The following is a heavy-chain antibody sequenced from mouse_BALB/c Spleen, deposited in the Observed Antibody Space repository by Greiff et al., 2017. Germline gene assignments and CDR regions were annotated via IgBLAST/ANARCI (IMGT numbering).Heavy chain of an antibody. Sequence: EVMLVESGGGLVKPGGSLKLSCAASGFTFSSYAMSWVRQTPEKRLEWVATISSGGSYTYYPDSVKGRFTISRDNAKNTLYLQMSSLRSEDTAMYYCARRGDWDYWGQGTTLTVSS. V-gene: IGHV5-9-1*01. CDR3: ARRGDWDY. J-gene: IGHJ2*01. CDR1: GFTFSSYA. CDR2: ISSGGSYT.